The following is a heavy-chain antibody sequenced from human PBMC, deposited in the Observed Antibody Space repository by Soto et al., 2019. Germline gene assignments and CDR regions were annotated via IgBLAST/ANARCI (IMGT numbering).Heavy chain of an antibody. Sequence: GGSLRLSCAASGFTFSSYWMSWVRQAPGKGLEWVANIKQDGSEKYYVDSVKGRFTISRDNAKNSLYLQMNSLRAEDTAVYYCARGGETPVIVATMLDAFDIWGQGTMVTVSS. V-gene: IGHV3-7*01. CDR3: ARGGETPVIVATMLDAFDI. CDR2: IKQDGSEK. D-gene: IGHD5-12*01. CDR1: GFTFSSYW. J-gene: IGHJ3*02.